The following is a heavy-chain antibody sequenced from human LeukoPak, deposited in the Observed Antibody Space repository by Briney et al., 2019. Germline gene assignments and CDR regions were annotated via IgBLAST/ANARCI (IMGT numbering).Heavy chain of an antibody. CDR2: IISIFSMR. D-gene: IGHD1-7*01. CDR3: ARSDAGNYEGGIDY. Sequence: SVKVSCKTSGGSFIRYDLSWVRQAPEQGREWMGGIISIFSMRNYAQKLPGRDTLTPHVNTGTAYMDLGGTTSDGTAVYCCARSDAGNYEGGIDYWGQGTLVTVSS. V-gene: IGHV1-69*01. J-gene: IGHJ4*02. CDR1: GGSFIRYD.